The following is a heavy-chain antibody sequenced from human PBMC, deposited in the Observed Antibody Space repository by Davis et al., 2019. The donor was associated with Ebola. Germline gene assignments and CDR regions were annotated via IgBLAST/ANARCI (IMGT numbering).Heavy chain of an antibody. J-gene: IGHJ4*02. CDR1: GGTFSSYA. V-gene: IGHV1-69*13. Sequence: SVKVSCKASGGTFSSYAISWVRQAPGQGLEWMGGIIPIFGTANYAQKFQGRVTITADESTSTAYMELSRLRSDDTAVYYCARGLYSSSWYLDYWGQGTLVTVSS. D-gene: IGHD6-13*01. CDR2: IIPIFGTA. CDR3: ARGLYSSSWYLDY.